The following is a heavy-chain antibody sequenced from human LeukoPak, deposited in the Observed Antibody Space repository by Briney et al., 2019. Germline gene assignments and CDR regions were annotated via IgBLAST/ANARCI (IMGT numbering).Heavy chain of an antibody. D-gene: IGHD6-19*01. CDR2: ISYDGSNK. J-gene: IGHJ6*02. CDR1: GFTFSSYA. V-gene: IGHV3-30-3*01. Sequence: GGSLRLSCAASGFTFSSYAMHWVRQAPGKGLEWVAVISYDGSNKYYTDSVKGRFIISRDNSKNTLYLQMNSLRAEDTAVYYCAKVIAVQAYYYDMDVWGQGTTVTVSS. CDR3: AKVIAVQAYYYDMDV.